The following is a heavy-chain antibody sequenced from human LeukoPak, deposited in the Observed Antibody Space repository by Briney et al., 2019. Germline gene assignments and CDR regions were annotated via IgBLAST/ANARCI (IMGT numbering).Heavy chain of an antibody. CDR2: ISGSGGST. CDR3: AKDESFGPPGVY. D-gene: IGHD3-3*01. CDR1: GFTFSSYA. Sequence: GGSLRLSCAASGFTFSSYAMSWVRHAPGKGVEWVSAISGSGGSTYYADSVKGGFTISRDNSKNTLYLQVNSLRAEDTAVYYCAKDESFGPPGVYWGQGTLVTVSS. V-gene: IGHV3-23*01. J-gene: IGHJ4*02.